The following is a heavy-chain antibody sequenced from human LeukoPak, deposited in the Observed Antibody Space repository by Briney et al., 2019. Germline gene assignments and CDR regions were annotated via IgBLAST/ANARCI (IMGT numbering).Heavy chain of an antibody. V-gene: IGHV4-34*01. Sequence: SETLSLTCAAYGGSFSGYYLSWIRQPPGKGLEWIGEINHSGSTNYNPSLKKRVTISVDTSQNQFSLKLSYVTAADTAVYYCARVGYSYVPHDAFDIWGQGTMVTVSS. CDR3: ARVGYSYVPHDAFDI. CDR1: GGSFSGYY. D-gene: IGHD5-18*01. CDR2: INHSGST. J-gene: IGHJ3*02.